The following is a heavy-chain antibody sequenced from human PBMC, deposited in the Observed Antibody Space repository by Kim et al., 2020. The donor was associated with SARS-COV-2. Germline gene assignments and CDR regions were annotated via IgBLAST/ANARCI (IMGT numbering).Heavy chain of an antibody. CDR3: AREGAVVVIWGPLDY. V-gene: IGHV3-30-3*01. D-gene: IGHD3-22*01. CDR2: ISYDGSNK. J-gene: IGHJ4*02. CDR1: GFTFSSYA. Sequence: GGSLRLSCAASGFTFSSYAMHWVRQAPGKGLEWVAVISYDGSNKYYADSVKGRFTISRDNSKNTLYLQMNSLRAEDTAVYYCAREGAVVVIWGPLDYWGQGTLVTVSS.